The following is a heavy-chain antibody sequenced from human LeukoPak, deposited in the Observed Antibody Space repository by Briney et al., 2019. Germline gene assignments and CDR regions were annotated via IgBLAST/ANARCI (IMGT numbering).Heavy chain of an antibody. Sequence: PSETLSLTCTVSGGSISSYYWSWIRQPLGKGLEWIGYIYYSGSTNYNPSLKSRVTISVDTSKNQFSLKLSSVTAADTAVYYCARALTGGAYDYVWGSYRYPNAFDIWGQGTMVTVSS. V-gene: IGHV4-59*01. CDR2: IYYSGST. D-gene: IGHD3-16*02. CDR1: GGSISSYY. CDR3: ARALTGGAYDYVWGSYRYPNAFDI. J-gene: IGHJ3*02.